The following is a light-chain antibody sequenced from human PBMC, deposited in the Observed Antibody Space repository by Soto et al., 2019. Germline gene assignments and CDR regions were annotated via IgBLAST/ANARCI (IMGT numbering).Light chain of an antibody. CDR3: QQYNYWPRT. Sequence: EIMMTQSPATLSVSPGERATLSCRASHTVTSNLAWYQQKPGQAPRLLIYGASTRATGIPARFSGSGSGTEFTLTIYSLQSEDLAVYYCQQYNYWPRTFGQGTKVEIK. CDR2: GAS. V-gene: IGKV3-15*01. J-gene: IGKJ1*01. CDR1: HTVTSN.